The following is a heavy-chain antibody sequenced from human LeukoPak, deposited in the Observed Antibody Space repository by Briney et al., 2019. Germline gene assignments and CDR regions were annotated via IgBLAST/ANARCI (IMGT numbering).Heavy chain of an antibody. CDR1: GYTFTGYY. J-gene: IGHJ6*03. V-gene: IGHV1-2*06. Sequence: ASVKDSCKASGYTFTGYYMHWVRQAPGQGLEWMGRINPNSGGTNYAQKFQGRVTMTRDTSISTAYMELSRLRSDDTAVYYCARDANWNYYMDVWGKGTTVTVSS. D-gene: IGHD1-20*01. CDR2: INPNSGGT. CDR3: ARDANWNYYMDV.